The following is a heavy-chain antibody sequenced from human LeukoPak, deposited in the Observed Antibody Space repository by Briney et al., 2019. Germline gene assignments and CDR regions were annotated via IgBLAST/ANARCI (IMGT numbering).Heavy chain of an antibody. Sequence: ASVKVSCKASGYTFTSYYMHWVRQAPGQGLEWMGIINPSGGSTSYAQKFQGRVTITADKSTNTAYMELSSLRSEDTAVYYCARDGAGGYCSSTRCYVFDPWGQGTLVTVSS. D-gene: IGHD2-2*01. V-gene: IGHV1-46*01. J-gene: IGHJ5*02. CDR2: INPSGGST. CDR1: GYTFTSYY. CDR3: ARDGAGGYCSSTRCYVFDP.